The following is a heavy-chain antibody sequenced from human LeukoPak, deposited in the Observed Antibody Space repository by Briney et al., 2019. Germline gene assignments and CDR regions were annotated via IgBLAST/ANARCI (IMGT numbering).Heavy chain of an antibody. J-gene: IGHJ6*03. V-gene: IGHV4-59*01. Sequence: ASETLSLTCTVSGGSISSYYWSWIRQPPGKGLEWIGYIYYSGRTNYNPSLKSRVTISVDTSKNQFSLKLDSVTAADTAVYYCARGVGAYYMDVWGKGTTVTISS. CDR1: GGSISSYY. CDR2: IYYSGRT. CDR3: ARGVGAYYMDV. D-gene: IGHD1-26*01.